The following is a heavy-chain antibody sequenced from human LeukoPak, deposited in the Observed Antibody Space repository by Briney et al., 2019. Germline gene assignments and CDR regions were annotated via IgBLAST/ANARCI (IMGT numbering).Heavy chain of an antibody. CDR1: GFTFSDYY. J-gene: IGHJ4*02. Sequence: GGSLRLSCAASGFTFSDYYMSWIRQAPGKGLEWVSYISSSGSTIYYADSVKGRFTISRDNAKNSLYLQMNSLRAEDTALYYCAKDSQHHSSGLIDYWGQGTLVTVSS. CDR3: AKDSQHHSSGLIDY. D-gene: IGHD6-19*01. CDR2: ISSSGSTI. V-gene: IGHV3-11*01.